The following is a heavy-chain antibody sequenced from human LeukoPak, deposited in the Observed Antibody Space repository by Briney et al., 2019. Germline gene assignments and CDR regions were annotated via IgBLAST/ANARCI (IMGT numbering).Heavy chain of an antibody. V-gene: IGHV1-18*04. J-gene: IGHJ4*02. CDR3: ARDGDYGDYFDY. CDR2: ISTYNDNT. D-gene: IGHD4-17*01. CDR1: GYPFTSCG. Sequence: GASVKVSCKASGYPFTSCGFSWVRQAPGQGLEWMGRISTYNDNTHYAQKLQGRVTMTTDTSTSTAYMELRSLRSDDTAVYYCARDGDYGDYFDYCGQGTLVTVSS.